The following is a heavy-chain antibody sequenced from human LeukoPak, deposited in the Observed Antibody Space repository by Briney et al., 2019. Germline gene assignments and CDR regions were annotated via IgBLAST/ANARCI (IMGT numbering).Heavy chain of an antibody. CDR1: GFTFTSSA. D-gene: IGHD1-1*01. Sequence: SVKVSCKASGFTFTSSAVQWVRQARGQRLEWIGWLVVGSGNTNYAQKFQERVTITRDMSTSTAYMELSSLRSEDTAVYYCAADGGLGWNDASGYWGQGTLVTVSS. V-gene: IGHV1-58*01. CDR3: AADGGLGWNDASGY. J-gene: IGHJ4*02. CDR2: LVVGSGNT.